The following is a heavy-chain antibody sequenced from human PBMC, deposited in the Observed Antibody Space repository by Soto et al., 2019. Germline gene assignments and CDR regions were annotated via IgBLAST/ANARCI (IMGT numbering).Heavy chain of an antibody. CDR2: ISSASGTI. CDR3: ARNAAVAPNRFDP. CDR1: GFTFSTYS. D-gene: IGHD5-12*01. J-gene: IGHJ5*02. Sequence: GGSLRLSCAASGFTFSTYSMNWVRQAPGKGLEWVSSISSASGTIYYADSVKGRFTISSDNAKSSLYLQMNSLRDEDTAVYYCARNAAVAPNRFDPWGQGTLVTVPQ. V-gene: IGHV3-48*02.